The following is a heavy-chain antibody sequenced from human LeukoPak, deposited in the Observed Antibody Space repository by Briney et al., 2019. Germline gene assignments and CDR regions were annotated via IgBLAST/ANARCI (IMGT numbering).Heavy chain of an antibody. CDR2: IKGDRSQK. CDR3: AKDRYCTSSSCPIDY. CDR1: GFSFSDHW. D-gene: IGHD2-15*01. Sequence: GGSLRLSCAASGFSFSDHWLDWVRQAPGKGLEWVAHIKGDRSQKYYVDSVKGRFTISRDSAKKSLYLQMNSLRAEDTALYYCAKDRYCTSSSCPIDYWGRGTLVTVSS. J-gene: IGHJ4*02. V-gene: IGHV3-7*03.